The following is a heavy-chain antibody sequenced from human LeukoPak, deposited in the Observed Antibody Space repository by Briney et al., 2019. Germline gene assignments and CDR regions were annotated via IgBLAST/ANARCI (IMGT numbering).Heavy chain of an antibody. CDR2: IIPIFGTA. CDR3: ASSDSGSLRRTGWFDP. D-gene: IGHD1-26*01. CDR1: GGTFSSYA. V-gene: IGHV1-69*05. Sequence: ASVKVSCKASGGTFSSYAISWVRQAPGQGLEWMGGIIPIFGTANYAQKFQGRVTITTDESTSTAYMELSSLRSEDTAVYYCASSDSGSLRRTGWFDPWGQGTLVTVSS. J-gene: IGHJ5*02.